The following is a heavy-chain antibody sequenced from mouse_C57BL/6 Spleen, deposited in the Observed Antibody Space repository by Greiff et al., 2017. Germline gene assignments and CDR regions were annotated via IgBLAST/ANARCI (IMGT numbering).Heavy chain of an antibody. J-gene: IGHJ2*01. CDR3: TPYYYGSSYYFDY. V-gene: IGHV14-2*01. CDR1: GFNIKDYY. Sequence: VQLKQSGAELVKPGASVKLSCTASGFNIKDYYMHWVKQRTEQGLEWIGRIDPEDGETKYAPKFQGKATITADTSSNTAYLQLSSLTSEDTAVYYCTPYYYGSSYYFDYWGQGTTLTVSS. CDR2: IDPEDGET. D-gene: IGHD1-1*01.